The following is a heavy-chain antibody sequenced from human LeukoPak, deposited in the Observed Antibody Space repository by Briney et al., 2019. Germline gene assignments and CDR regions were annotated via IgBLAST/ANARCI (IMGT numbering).Heavy chain of an antibody. CDR3: TRLTYSSSSDH. V-gene: IGHV3-73*01. Sequence: GGSLRLSCAASGFTFSGSAMHWIRQASGKGLEWVGRIRSKANNYATAYAASVKGRFTISRDDSKNTAYLQMNSLRTEDTAVYYCTRLTYSSSSDHWGQGTLVTVSS. CDR1: GFTFSGSA. D-gene: IGHD6-13*01. CDR2: IRSKANNYAT. J-gene: IGHJ5*02.